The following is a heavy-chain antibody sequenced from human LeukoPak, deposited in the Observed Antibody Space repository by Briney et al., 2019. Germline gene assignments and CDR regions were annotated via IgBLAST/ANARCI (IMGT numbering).Heavy chain of an antibody. V-gene: IGHV3-23*01. J-gene: IGHJ4*02. CDR1: EFTFSSYA. CDR2: ISGGGITT. Sequence: GGSLRLSCAASEFTFSSYAMSWVRQAPGKGLEGVSTISGGGITTYYADSAKGRFTISRDNSKNTLYLQMNSLTAEDTAVYYCPRQSYASGWNPFDYWGQGILVTVSS. CDR3: PRQSYASGWNPFDY. D-gene: IGHD6-19*01.